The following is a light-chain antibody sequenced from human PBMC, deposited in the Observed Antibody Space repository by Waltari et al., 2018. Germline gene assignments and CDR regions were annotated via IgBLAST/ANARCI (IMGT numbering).Light chain of an antibody. Sequence: DIQMTQSPSTLSASVGDRVNITCRASQSISTWLAWYQQKTGKAPNLLISKAFILEGVVPSRFSGGGSGTEFTLTINSLQPDDFATYYCQQYNCNSPYTFGQGTKLDI. CDR3: QQYNCNSPYT. V-gene: IGKV1-5*03. J-gene: IGKJ2*01. CDR1: QSISTW. CDR2: KAF.